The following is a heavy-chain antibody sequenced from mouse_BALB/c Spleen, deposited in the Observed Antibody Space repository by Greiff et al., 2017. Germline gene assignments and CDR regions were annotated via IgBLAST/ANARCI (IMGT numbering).Heavy chain of an antibody. CDR3: ARSYDGYYWFAY. CDR1: GFTFSSYA. J-gene: IGHJ3*01. CDR2: ISSGGST. V-gene: IGHV5-6-5*01. D-gene: IGHD2-3*01. Sequence: EVKVEESGGGLVKPGGSLKLSCAASGFTFSSYAMSWVRQTPEKRLEWVASISSGGSTYYPDSVKGRFTISRDNARNILYLQMSSLRSEDTAMYYCARSYDGYYWFAYWGQGTLVTVSA.